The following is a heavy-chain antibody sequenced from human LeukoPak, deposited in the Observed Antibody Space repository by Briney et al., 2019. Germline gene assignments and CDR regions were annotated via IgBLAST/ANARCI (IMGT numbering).Heavy chain of an antibody. D-gene: IGHD3-10*01. CDR2: VYYTGST. CDR1: GGSISSYY. V-gene: IGHV4-59*01. Sequence: SETLSLTCTVSGGSISSYYWIWIRQTPGKGLEWMGYVYYTGSTNYNPSLKSRVTISIDTSKNQFSLKLSSVTAADTAVYYCAREVRGLDYWGRGTLVTVSS. J-gene: IGHJ4*02. CDR3: AREVRGLDY.